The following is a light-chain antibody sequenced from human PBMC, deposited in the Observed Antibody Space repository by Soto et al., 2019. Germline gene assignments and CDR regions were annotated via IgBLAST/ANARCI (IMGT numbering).Light chain of an antibody. CDR2: GAS. Sequence: EIVLTQSPGTLSLSPGERATLSCRASQSVSSSYLAWYQQKLGQAPRLLIYGASSRATGIPDRVSGSGSGTDFTLTISRLEPEDFAVYFCQQYGSSPRTFGQGTRLEI. CDR1: QSVSSSY. CDR3: QQYGSSPRT. J-gene: IGKJ5*01. V-gene: IGKV3-20*01.